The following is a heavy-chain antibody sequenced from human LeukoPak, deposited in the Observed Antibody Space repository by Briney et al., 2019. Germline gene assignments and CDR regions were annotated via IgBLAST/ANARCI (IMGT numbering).Heavy chain of an antibody. V-gene: IGHV3-23*01. CDR2: ISGSGGST. D-gene: IGHD2-21*01. CDR3: ANCASVMLFPHAFDI. Sequence: GGSLRLSCAASGFTFSSYAMSWVRQAQGKGLEWVSAISGSGGSTYYADSVRGRFTISRDNSKNTLYLQMNSLRAEDTAVYYCANCASVMLFPHAFDIWGQGTMVTVSS. CDR1: GFTFSSYA. J-gene: IGHJ3*02.